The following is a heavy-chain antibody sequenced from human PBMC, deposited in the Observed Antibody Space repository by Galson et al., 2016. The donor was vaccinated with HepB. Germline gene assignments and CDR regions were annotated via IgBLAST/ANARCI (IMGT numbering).Heavy chain of an antibody. Sequence: SLRLSCAASGLIFSSYGMHWVRQAPGKGLEWVAVIWYDGSNKHYADSVKGRFTISRDNSKNTLYLQMNSLRAEDTAMYYCARDGWGSSTCYYYYMDVWGKGTTVTVSS. CDR1: GLIFSSYG. CDR3: ARDGWGSSTCYYYYMDV. D-gene: IGHD3-10*01. V-gene: IGHV3-33*01. CDR2: IWYDGSNK. J-gene: IGHJ6*03.